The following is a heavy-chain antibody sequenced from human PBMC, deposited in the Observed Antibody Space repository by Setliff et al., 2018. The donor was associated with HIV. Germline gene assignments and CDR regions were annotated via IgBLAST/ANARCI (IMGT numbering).Heavy chain of an antibody. V-gene: IGHV4-4*02. J-gene: IGHJ4*02. CDR1: GGSISSSHW. D-gene: IGHD2-8*01. Sequence: SETLSLTCTVSGGSISSSHWWSWVRQPPGKGLEWIGEIHHSESTNYNPSLKSRVTISVDKSKNHFSLKLSSVTAADTAVYYCASQVPSMLGRSLGYWGQGTLVTVSS. CDR2: IHHSEST. CDR3: ASQVPSMLGRSLGY.